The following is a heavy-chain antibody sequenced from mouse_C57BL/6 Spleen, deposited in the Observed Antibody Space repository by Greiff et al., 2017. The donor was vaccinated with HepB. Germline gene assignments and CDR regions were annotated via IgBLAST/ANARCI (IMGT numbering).Heavy chain of an antibody. Sequence: QVQLQQPGAELVMPGASVKLSCKASGYTFTSYWMHWVKQRPGQGLEWIGEIDPSDSYTNYNQKFKGKSTLTVDKSSSTAYMQLSSLTSEDSAVYYCARGHYYDSSRLDYWGQGTTLTVSS. CDR3: ARGHYYDSSRLDY. CDR2: IDPSDSYT. CDR1: GYTFTSYW. D-gene: IGHD1-1*01. J-gene: IGHJ2*01. V-gene: IGHV1-69*01.